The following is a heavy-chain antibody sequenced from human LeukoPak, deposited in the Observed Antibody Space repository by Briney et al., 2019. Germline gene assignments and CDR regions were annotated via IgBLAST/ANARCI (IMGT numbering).Heavy chain of an antibody. V-gene: IGHV3-30*04. D-gene: IGHD6-19*01. CDR1: GFTFSSYA. Sequence: QPGGSLRLSCAASGFTFSSYAMHWVRQAPGKGLEWVAVISYDGSNKYYADSVKGRFTISRDNSKNTLFLQMNSLRAEDTAVYYCARCQGGSGWPYYFDYWGQGTLVTVSS. CDR3: ARCQGGSGWPYYFDY. CDR2: ISYDGSNK. J-gene: IGHJ4*02.